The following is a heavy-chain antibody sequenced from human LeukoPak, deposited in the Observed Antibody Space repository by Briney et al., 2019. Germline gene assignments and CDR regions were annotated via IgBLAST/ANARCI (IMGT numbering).Heavy chain of an antibody. J-gene: IGHJ6*03. CDR2: IYPGDSNT. Sequence: RGESLKISCKGSGYSFTNYWIGWVRQMPGKGLEWMGIIYPGDSNTRYSPSFQGQVTISADKSISTAYLQWSSLKASDTAMYYCARSPYCSGVSCYSPYYYYYMDVWGKGTTVTVSS. V-gene: IGHV5-51*01. CDR3: ARSPYCSGVSCYSPYYYYYMDV. CDR1: GYSFTNYW. D-gene: IGHD2-15*01.